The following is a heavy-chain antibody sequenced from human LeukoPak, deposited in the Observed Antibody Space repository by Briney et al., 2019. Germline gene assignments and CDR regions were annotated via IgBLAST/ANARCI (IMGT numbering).Heavy chain of an antibody. CDR3: AKDRYSYAYEYFDC. CDR1: GFTFSSNY. J-gene: IGHJ4*02. CDR2: ISYDGRNK. D-gene: IGHD5-18*01. V-gene: IGHV3-30*18. Sequence: GGSLRLSCAASGFTFSSNYMNWVRQAPGKGLEWVAVISYDGRNKYYADSVKGRFTISRDNSKNTLYLQMNSLRAEDTAVYYCAKDRYSYAYEYFDCWGQGTLVTVSS.